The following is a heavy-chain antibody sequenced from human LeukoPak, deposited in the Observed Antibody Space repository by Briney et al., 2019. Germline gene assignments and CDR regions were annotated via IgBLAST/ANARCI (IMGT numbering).Heavy chain of an antibody. CDR1: GFTFSSYA. Sequence: GGSLRLSCAASGFTFSSYAMHWVRQAPGKGLEWVAVISYDGSNKYYADSVKGRFTISRDNSKNTLYLQMNSLRAEDTAVYYCARDVRYFDWLFDYWGQGTLVTVSS. D-gene: IGHD3-9*01. V-gene: IGHV3-30-3*01. CDR3: ARDVRYFDWLFDY. J-gene: IGHJ4*02. CDR2: ISYDGSNK.